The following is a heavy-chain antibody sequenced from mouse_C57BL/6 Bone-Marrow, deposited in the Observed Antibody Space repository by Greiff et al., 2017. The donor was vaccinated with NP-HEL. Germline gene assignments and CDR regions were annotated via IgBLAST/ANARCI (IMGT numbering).Heavy chain of an antibody. V-gene: IGHV5-17*01. CDR1: GFTFSDYG. Sequence: EVQRVESGGGLVKPGGSLKLSCAASGFTFSDYGMHWVRQAPEKGLEWVAYISSGSSTIYYADTVKGRFTISRDNAKNTLFLQMTSLRSEDTAMYYCARRRVYYGPAWFAYWGQGTLVTVSA. D-gene: IGHD2-1*01. CDR3: ARRRVYYGPAWFAY. CDR2: ISSGSSTI. J-gene: IGHJ3*01.